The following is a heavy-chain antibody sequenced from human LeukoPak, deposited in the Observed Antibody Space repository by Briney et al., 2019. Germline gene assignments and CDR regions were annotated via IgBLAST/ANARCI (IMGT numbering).Heavy chain of an antibody. CDR1: GFTFSSYW. CDR2: IKQDGSEK. J-gene: IGHJ4*02. Sequence: PGGSLRLSRAASGFTFSSYWMSWVRQAPGKGLEWVANIKQDGSEKYYVDSVKGRFTISRDNAKSSLFLQMNSLRAEDTAVYYCVRVLAATPAFDYWGRGTLVTVSS. D-gene: IGHD2-15*01. V-gene: IGHV3-7*04. CDR3: VRVLAATPAFDY.